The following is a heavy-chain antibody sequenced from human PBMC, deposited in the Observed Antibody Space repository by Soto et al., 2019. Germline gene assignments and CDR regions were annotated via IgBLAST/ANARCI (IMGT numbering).Heavy chain of an antibody. J-gene: IGHJ4*02. Sequence: GGSLRLSCAAPGFTFSSYGMHWVRQAPGKGLEKVAVIWYDGSNKYYADSVKGRFTISRDNSKNTLYLQMNSLRAEDTAVYYCAREPPYPSYCSSTSCYGDYFDYWGQGTLVTVSS. CDR1: GFTFSSYG. D-gene: IGHD2-2*01. CDR3: AREPPYPSYCSSTSCYGDYFDY. CDR2: IWYDGSNK. V-gene: IGHV3-33*01.